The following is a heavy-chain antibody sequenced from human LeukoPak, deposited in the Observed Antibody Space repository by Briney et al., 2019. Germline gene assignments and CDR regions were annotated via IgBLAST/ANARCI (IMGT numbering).Heavy chain of an antibody. Sequence: GGSLRLSCAASGFTFSNYEMNWVRQAPGKGLEWVSYISSSGSTIYYADPVKGRFTIPKDNAKNSLYLQMNSLRAQDTALYSFARDLGPSGGFDYWGQGTLVTVSS. CDR3: ARDLGPSGGFDY. D-gene: IGHD3-10*01. V-gene: IGHV3-48*03. CDR1: GFTFSNYE. J-gene: IGHJ4*02. CDR2: ISSSGSTI.